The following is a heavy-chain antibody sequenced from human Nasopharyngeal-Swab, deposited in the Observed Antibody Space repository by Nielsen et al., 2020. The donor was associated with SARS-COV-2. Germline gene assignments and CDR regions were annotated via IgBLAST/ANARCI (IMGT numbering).Heavy chain of an antibody. D-gene: IGHD3-22*01. V-gene: IGHV1-18*01. CDR2: ISAYNGNT. CDR1: GYTFTSYG. Sequence: ASVKVSCKASGYTFTSYGISWVRQAPGQGLEWMGWISAYNGNTNYAQKPQGRVTMTTDTSTSTAYMELRSLRSDDTAVYYCARWEPGYYYDSSGPYAFDIWGQGTMVTVSS. CDR3: ARWEPGYYYDSSGPYAFDI. J-gene: IGHJ3*02.